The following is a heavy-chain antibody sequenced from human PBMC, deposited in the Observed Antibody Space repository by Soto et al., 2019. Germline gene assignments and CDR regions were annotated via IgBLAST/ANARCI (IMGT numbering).Heavy chain of an antibody. CDR3: ARDRQHGSGSYWYY. CDR2: ISGYNGDT. J-gene: IGHJ4*02. D-gene: IGHD3-10*01. CDR1: GYTFTTYG. Sequence: ASVKVSCKASGYTFTTYGITWVRQAPGQGPEWMGWISGYNGDTYYAEKVQGRVTLTTDTSTSTAYMELRSLRSDDTAVYYCARDRQHGSGSYWYYWGQGTQVTAPQ. V-gene: IGHV1-18*01.